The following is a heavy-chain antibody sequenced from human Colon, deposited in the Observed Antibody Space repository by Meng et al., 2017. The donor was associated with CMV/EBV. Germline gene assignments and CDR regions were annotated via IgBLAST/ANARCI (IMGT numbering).Heavy chain of an antibody. CDR2: ISWNSYDI. V-gene: IGHV3-9*01. Sequence: SLKISCAVSGVTFGDYAMHWVRQAPGKGLEWVSGISWNSYDIGYANSVKGRFTISRDNAKNSLYLQMTSLRAEDTAVYYCVRDDRTTYLFDYWGQGTLVTVSS. CDR1: GVTFGDYA. CDR3: VRDDRTTYLFDY. D-gene: IGHD1-7*01. J-gene: IGHJ4*02.